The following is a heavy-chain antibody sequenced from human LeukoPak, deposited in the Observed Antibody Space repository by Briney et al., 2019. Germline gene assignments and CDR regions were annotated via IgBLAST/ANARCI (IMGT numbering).Heavy chain of an antibody. CDR2: IYYSGSA. CDR3: AREKAGSTGSIDS. CDR1: SGSISSGAYY. V-gene: IGHV4-31*03. D-gene: IGHD2-2*01. Sequence: SETLSLTCTVSSGSISSGAYYWSWIRQHPGKGLEWIGYIYYSGSAYYNPSLKSRLTISVDTSKNQFSLKLSSVTAADTAVYYCAREKAGSTGSIDSWGQGTLATVSS. J-gene: IGHJ4*02.